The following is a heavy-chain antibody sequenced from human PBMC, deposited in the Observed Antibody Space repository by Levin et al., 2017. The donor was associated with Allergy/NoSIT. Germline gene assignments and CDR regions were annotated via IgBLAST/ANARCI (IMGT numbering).Heavy chain of an antibody. Sequence: GGSLRLSCAASGFTVSSNYMSWVRQAPGKGLEWVSVIYSGGSTYYADSVKGRFTISRDNSKNTLYLQMNSLRAEDTAVYYCARPSIAARPTDYYYGMDVWGQGTTVTVSS. CDR2: IYSGGST. V-gene: IGHV3-53*01. CDR3: ARPSIAARPTDYYYGMDV. D-gene: IGHD6-6*01. J-gene: IGHJ6*02. CDR1: GFTVSSNY.